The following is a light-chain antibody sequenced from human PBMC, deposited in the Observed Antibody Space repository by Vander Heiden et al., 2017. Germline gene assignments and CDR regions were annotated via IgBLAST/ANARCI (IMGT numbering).Light chain of an antibody. CDR2: LGS. V-gene: IGKV2-28*01. Sequence: DIVMTHSPLSLPVTPVEPASIPCRSSQSLLQSDGYNYLDWYLQKPGQSPQLLIYLGSNRASGVPDRFSGSGSGTDFTLKISRVEAEDVGVYYCMQALQTPRTFGQGTKVEIK. CDR3: MQALQTPRT. J-gene: IGKJ1*01. CDR1: QSLLQSDGYNY.